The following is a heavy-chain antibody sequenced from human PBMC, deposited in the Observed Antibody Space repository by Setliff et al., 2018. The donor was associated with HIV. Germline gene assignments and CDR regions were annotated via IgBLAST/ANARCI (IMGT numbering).Heavy chain of an antibody. CDR1: GVSISNYY. J-gene: IGHJ5*02. D-gene: IGHD3-16*02. CDR3: ARGSTYRVDP. Sequence: SETLTLTCTVSGVSISNYYWSWIRQPPGKGLEWIGYMYYSGNTNYNPSLKSRVTISVDTSKNQFSLKLSSVTAADTAIYYCARGSTYRVDPWGQGTLVTVSS. CDR2: MYYSGNT. V-gene: IGHV4-59*12.